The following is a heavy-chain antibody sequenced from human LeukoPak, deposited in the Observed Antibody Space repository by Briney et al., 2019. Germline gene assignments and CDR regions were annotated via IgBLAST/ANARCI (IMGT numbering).Heavy chain of an antibody. V-gene: IGHV1-69*04. CDR3: ARARSSGYYAYYAMDV. CDR1: GGTFSSYA. D-gene: IGHD3-22*01. Sequence: SVKVSCKASGGTFSSYAISWVRQAPGQGLEWMGRIIPILGIANYAQKFQGRVTITADKSTSTVYMELSSLRSEDTAVYYCARARSSGYYAYYAMDVWGQGTTVTVSS. J-gene: IGHJ6*02. CDR2: IIPILGIA.